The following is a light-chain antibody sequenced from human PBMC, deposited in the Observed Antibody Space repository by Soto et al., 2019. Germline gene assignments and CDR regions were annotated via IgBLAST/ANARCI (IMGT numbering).Light chain of an antibody. V-gene: IGLV1-44*01. CDR1: SSNIGSNT. CDR2: SNN. J-gene: IGLJ1*01. CDR3: AAWDDSLNIP. Sequence: QSVLTQPPSASGTPGQRVTISCSGSSSNIGSNTVNWYQQLPGTAPKLLIYSNNHRPSGVPDRFSGSKSGTSASLPISGLQSEDEADYYCAAWDDSLNIPFGTGTKVTVL.